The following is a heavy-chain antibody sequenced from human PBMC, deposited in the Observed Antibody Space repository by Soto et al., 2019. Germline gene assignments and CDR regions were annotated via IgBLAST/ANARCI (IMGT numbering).Heavy chain of an antibody. J-gene: IGHJ4*02. CDR2: VYWNDDK. V-gene: IGHV2-5*01. Sequence: SGPTLVNPTQTLTLTCTFSGFSLSTSQVGVGWIRQPPGKALEWLAHVYWNDDKYYSLSLKSRLTISKDTSKSQVVLTMTNMDPVDTATYYCAHLNPHGYYFDYWGQGALVTVSS. CDR3: AHLNPHGYYFDY. CDR1: GFSLSTSQVG.